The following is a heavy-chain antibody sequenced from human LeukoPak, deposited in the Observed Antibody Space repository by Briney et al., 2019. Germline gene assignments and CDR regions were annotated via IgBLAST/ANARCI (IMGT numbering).Heavy chain of an antibody. CDR2: IYYSGST. J-gene: IGHJ6*02. V-gene: IGHV4-59*01. CDR3: ARDLYSNYPYYYYGMDA. Sequence: WQTLSLTCTVSGGSISIYYWSWIRQPPAKGLEWSGDIYYSGSTNYHTSLKSRVTISVATSRTPFSLQLSSVTAAATAVYYWARDLYSNYPYYYYGMDAWGQGTTVTVSS. CDR1: GGSISIYY. D-gene: IGHD4-11*01.